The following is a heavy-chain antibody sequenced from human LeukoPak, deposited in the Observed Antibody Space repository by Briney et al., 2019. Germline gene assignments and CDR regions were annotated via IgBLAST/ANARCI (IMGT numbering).Heavy chain of an antibody. V-gene: IGHV4-61*08. J-gene: IGHJ6*02. Sequence: PSETLSLTCTVSGGSISSGDYYWSWIRQPPGMGLEWIGYIYYSGSTNYNPSLKSRVTISVDTSKNQFSLKLSSVTAADTAVYYCARFTVEYSGYDYYYYGMDVWGQGTTVTVSS. D-gene: IGHD5-12*01. CDR2: IYYSGST. CDR1: GGSISSGDYY. CDR3: ARFTVEYSGYDYYYYGMDV.